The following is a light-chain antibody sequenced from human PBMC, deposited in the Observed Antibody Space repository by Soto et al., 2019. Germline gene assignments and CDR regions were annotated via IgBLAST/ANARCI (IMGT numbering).Light chain of an antibody. J-gene: IGKJ4*01. V-gene: IGKV3-20*01. CDR2: DVS. CDR3: QQYGSTPIT. Sequence: EIVLTQSPGTLSSSPGERATLSCRASQSVRNNYLAWYQQKPGQPPRFLIYDVSTRAAGIPDRFSGSGSGTDFTLTISRLEPEDFAVYYCQQYGSTPITFGGGTKV. CDR1: QSVRNNY.